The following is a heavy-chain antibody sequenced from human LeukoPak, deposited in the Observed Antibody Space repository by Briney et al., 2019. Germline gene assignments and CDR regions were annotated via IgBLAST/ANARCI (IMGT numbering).Heavy chain of an antibody. CDR3: AREVRHRNYGGKYWFDP. Sequence: SETLSLTCTVSGGSISSYYWSWIRQPAGKGLEWIGRIYTSGSTNYNPSLKSRVTMSVDTSKNQFSLKLSSVTAADTAVYYCAREVRHRNYGGKYWFDPWGQGTLVTVSS. V-gene: IGHV4-4*07. D-gene: IGHD4-23*01. CDR2: IYTSGST. J-gene: IGHJ5*02. CDR1: GGSISSYY.